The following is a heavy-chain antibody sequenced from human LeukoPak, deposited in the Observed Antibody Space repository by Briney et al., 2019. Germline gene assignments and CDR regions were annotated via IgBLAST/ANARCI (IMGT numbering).Heavy chain of an antibody. V-gene: IGHV4-59*01. CDR2: IYYSGST. Sequence: PSETLSLTCTVSGGSISSYYWSWIRQPPGKGLEWIGYIYYSGSTNYNPSLKSRVTISVDTSKNQFSLKLSSVTAADTAVYYCARGRYYYDSSAYHYSFDYWGQGTLVTVSS. J-gene: IGHJ4*02. CDR1: GGSISSYY. D-gene: IGHD3-22*01. CDR3: ARGRYYYDSSAYHYSFDY.